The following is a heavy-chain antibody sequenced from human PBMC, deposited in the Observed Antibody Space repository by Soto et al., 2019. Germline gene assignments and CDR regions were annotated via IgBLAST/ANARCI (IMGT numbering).Heavy chain of an antibody. D-gene: IGHD6-13*01. CDR3: AREVGGLIAAACRFAYYGMDG. CDR2: IIPIFGTA. J-gene: IGHJ6*02. V-gene: IGHV1-69*13. CDR1: GGTFSSYA. Sequence: GASVKVSCKASGGTFSSYAISWVRQAPGQGLEWMGGIIPIFGTANYAQKFQGRVTITADESTSTAYMELSSLRSEDTAVYYCAREVGGLIAAACRFAYYGMDGWGQGTTGTSP.